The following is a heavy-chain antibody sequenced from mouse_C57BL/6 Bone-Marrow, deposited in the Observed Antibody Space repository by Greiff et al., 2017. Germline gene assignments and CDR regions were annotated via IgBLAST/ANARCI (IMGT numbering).Heavy chain of an antibody. J-gene: IGHJ2*01. D-gene: IGHD4-1*01. CDR2: IYPTSGRT. Sequence: QVQLQQPGAELVKPGASVKMSCKASGYTFTSYWITWVKQRPGQGLEWIGDIYPTSGRTNYNEKFKSKAILTVDTASNTAYMQLSSRPSEDSAVFYCARSGPLGRSFDYWGQGTTLTVSS. CDR1: GYTFTSYW. CDR3: ARSGPLGRSFDY. V-gene: IGHV1-55*01.